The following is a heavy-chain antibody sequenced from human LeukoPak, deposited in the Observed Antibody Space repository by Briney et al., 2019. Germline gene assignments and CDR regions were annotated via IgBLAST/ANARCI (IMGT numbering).Heavy chain of an antibody. J-gene: IGHJ4*02. Sequence: SETLSLTCTVSGGSISSSSHYWGWIRQPPGKGLEWIGSVYYSGSTYYNPSLKSRVTISVDTSKNQFSLKLSSVTAADTSVYYCARQKSGSYGLFDYWGQGTLVTVSS. CDR2: VYYSGST. CDR1: GGSISSSSHY. V-gene: IGHV4-39*01. D-gene: IGHD1-26*01. CDR3: ARQKSGSYGLFDY.